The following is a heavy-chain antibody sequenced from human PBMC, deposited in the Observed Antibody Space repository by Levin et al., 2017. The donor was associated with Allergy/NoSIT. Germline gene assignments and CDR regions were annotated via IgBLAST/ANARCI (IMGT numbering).Heavy chain of an antibody. D-gene: IGHD3-10*01. CDR2: IYTSGST. Sequence: SQTLSLPCTVSGGSIRSGSYYWSWIRQPAGKGLEWIGRIYTSGSTNYNPSLKSRVTISVDTSKNQFSLKLSSVTAADTAVYYCARVSGSITMVRGVIEVWGQGTLVTVSS. CDR1: GGSIRSGSYY. CDR3: ARVSGSITMVRGVIEV. J-gene: IGHJ4*02. V-gene: IGHV4-61*02.